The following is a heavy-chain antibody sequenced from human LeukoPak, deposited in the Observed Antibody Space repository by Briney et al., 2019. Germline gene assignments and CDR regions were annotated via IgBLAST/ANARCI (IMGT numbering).Heavy chain of an antibody. D-gene: IGHD1-1*01. CDR2: LNPNSGGT. J-gene: IGHJ6*02. CDR3: ARDGRYDWNVFYYYGMDV. V-gene: IGHV1-2*02. CDR1: GYTFTGYY. Sequence: ASVTVSCKASGYTFTGYYIHWVRQAPGQGLGWMGCLNPNSGGTNNAQKFQGRVTMTRDTSISTAYMELSSLTSDDTAVYYCARDGRYDWNVFYYYGMDVWGQGATITVSS.